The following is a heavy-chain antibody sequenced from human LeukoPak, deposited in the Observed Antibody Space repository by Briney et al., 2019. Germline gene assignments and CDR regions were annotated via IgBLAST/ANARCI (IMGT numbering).Heavy chain of an antibody. CDR3: ARYGSGSYGYYYYGMDV. CDR1: GHTFTSYG. D-gene: IGHD3-10*01. J-gene: IGHJ6*04. V-gene: IGHV1-18*04. Sequence: EASVKVSCKASGHTFTSYGISWVRQAPGQGLEWMGWISAYNGNTNYAQKLQGRVTMTTDTSTSTAYMELRSLRSDDTAVYYCARYGSGSYGYYYYGMDVWGKGTTVTVSS. CDR2: ISAYNGNT.